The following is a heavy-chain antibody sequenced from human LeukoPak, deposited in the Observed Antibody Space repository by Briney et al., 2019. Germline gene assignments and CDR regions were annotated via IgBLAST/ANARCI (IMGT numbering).Heavy chain of an antibody. Sequence: GGSLSLSCAASGFIFSSYAMGWVRQAPGKGLEWVSAISGSGGSTYYADSVKGRFTISRDNSKNTLYLQMNSLRAEDTAVYYCAKDMRFDWTPYYFDYWGQGTLVTVSS. J-gene: IGHJ4*02. D-gene: IGHD3-9*01. CDR3: AKDMRFDWTPYYFDY. CDR2: ISGSGGST. CDR1: GFIFSSYA. V-gene: IGHV3-23*01.